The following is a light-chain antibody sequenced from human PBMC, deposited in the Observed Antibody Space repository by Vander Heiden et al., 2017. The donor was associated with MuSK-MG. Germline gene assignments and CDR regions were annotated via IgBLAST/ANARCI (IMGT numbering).Light chain of an antibody. CDR3: QQYYSTPLT. Sequence: VMTQSPHSVAVSLGERATINCKSSQSVLYSSNNKNYLAWYQQKPGQPPKLLIYWASTRESGVPDRFSGSGSGTDFTLTISSLQAEDVAVYYCQQYYSTPLTFGQGTQVXIK. CDR1: QSVLYSSNNKNY. CDR2: WAS. J-gene: IGKJ5*01. V-gene: IGKV4-1*01.